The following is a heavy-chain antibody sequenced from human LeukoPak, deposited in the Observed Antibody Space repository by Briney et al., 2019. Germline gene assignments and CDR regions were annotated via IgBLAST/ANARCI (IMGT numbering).Heavy chain of an antibody. CDR1: GFTVSSNY. CDR2: IYSGGST. D-gene: IGHD6-19*01. J-gene: IGHJ4*02. Sequence: HPGGSLRLSCAASGFTVSSNYMTWVRQAPGKGLEWVSVIYSGGSTYYADSVKGRFTISRDNSKNTLYLQMNSLRAEDTAVYYCAAGYSSGWYGFYFDYWGQGTLVTVSS. V-gene: IGHV3-66*01. CDR3: AAGYSSGWYGFYFDY.